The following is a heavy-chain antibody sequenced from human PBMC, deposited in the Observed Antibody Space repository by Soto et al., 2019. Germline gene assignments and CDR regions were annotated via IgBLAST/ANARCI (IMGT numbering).Heavy chain of an antibody. CDR1: GFTFSSYA. Sequence: GGSLRLSCAASGFTFSSYAMSWVRQAPGKGLEWVSAISGSGGSTYYADSVKGRFTISRDNSKNTLYLQMNSLRAEDTAVYYCAKGGGGLRFLEWLPIERSGMLDVWGKGTTVTVSS. J-gene: IGHJ6*04. CDR3: AKGGGGLRFLEWLPIERSGMLDV. CDR2: ISGSGGST. V-gene: IGHV3-23*01. D-gene: IGHD3-3*01.